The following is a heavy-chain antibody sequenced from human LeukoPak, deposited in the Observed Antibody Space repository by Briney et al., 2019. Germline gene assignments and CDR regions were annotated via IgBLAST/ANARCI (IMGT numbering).Heavy chain of an antibody. CDR3: ARGLNRNDYGDYGY. CDR2: IYYTGST. CDR1: GYSISSSNW. Sequence: PSDTLSLTCAVSGYSISSSNWWGLIRQPPGKGLEWIGYIYYTGSTSYNPSLKSRVTISVQTSKNQFSLKLSSVTAADTAVYYCARGLNRNDYGDYGYWGQGTLVTVSS. V-gene: IGHV4-28*03. J-gene: IGHJ4*02. D-gene: IGHD4-17*01.